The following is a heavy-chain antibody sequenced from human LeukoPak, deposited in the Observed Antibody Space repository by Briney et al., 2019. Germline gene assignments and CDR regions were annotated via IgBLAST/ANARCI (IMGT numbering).Heavy chain of an antibody. CDR2: IKQDESEN. CDR1: GFTFSNYW. Sequence: GGSLRLSCAASGFTFSNYWMSWVRQAPGKGLEWVANIKQDESENYYVDSVKGRFTISRDNARNSLYLQMNSLRAEDTAVYYCLPLLSRPYVEDGFDIWGQGTMVTVSS. J-gene: IGHJ3*02. V-gene: IGHV3-7*02. CDR3: LPLLSRPYVEDGFDI. D-gene: IGHD2/OR15-2a*01.